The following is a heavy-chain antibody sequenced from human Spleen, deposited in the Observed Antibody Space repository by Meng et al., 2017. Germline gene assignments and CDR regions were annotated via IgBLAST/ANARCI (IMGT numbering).Heavy chain of an antibody. CDR1: GYSITGSYN. D-gene: IGHD5-18*01. V-gene: IGHV4-38-2*01. CDR2: IYQSGST. CDR3: ARGGPVDTAMVED. J-gene: IGHJ4*02. Sequence: SETLSLTCAVSGYSITGSYNWGWIRQSPGKGLEWIGSIYQSGSTYYNPSLKSRVTMSADTSKNQFSLKLSSVTAADTAVYYCARGGPVDTAMVEDWGQGTLVTVSS.